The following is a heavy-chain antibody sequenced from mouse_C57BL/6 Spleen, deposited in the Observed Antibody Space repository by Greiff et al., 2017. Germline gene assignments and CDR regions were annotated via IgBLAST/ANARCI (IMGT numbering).Heavy chain of an antibody. CDR1: GYTFTSYW. V-gene: IGHV1-53*01. Sequence: QVHVKQPGTELVKPGASVKLSCKASGYTFTSYWMHWVKQRPGQGLEWIGNINPSNGGTNYNEKFKSKATLTVDKSSSTAYMQLSSLTSEDSAVYYCARGYGNYGFDYWGQGTTLTVSS. CDR2: INPSNGGT. J-gene: IGHJ2*01. CDR3: ARGYGNYGFDY. D-gene: IGHD2-10*02.